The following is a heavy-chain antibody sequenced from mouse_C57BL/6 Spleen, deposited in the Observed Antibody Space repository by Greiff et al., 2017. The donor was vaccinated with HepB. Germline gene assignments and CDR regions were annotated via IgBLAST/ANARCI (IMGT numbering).Heavy chain of an antibody. CDR1: GYSITSGYY. J-gene: IGHJ1*03. D-gene: IGHD1-1*01. V-gene: IGHV3-6*01. CDR3: ARDWTTVVAPHWYFDV. Sequence: EVKLQESGPGLVKPSQSLSLTCSVTGYSITSGYYWNWIRQFPGNKLEWMGYISYDGSNNYNPSLKNRISITRDTSKNQFFLKLNSVTTEDTATYYCARDWTTVVAPHWYFDVWGTGTTVTVSS. CDR2: ISYDGSN.